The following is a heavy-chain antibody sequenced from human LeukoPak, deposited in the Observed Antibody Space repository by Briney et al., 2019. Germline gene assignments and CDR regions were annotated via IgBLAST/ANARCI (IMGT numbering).Heavy chain of an antibody. D-gene: IGHD2-2*01. Sequence: GGSLRLSCAASGFTLRSYGMHWLRQPPGKGLEWVAFIRHDGSNQYYRDSVQGRFTISRDNSKNTLYLQMRSLSIEDAAIYYCAKDWGYCSTTGCPTFDYWGQGTRVTVSS. J-gene: IGHJ4*02. CDR2: IRHDGSNQ. CDR1: GFTLRSYG. V-gene: IGHV3-30*02. CDR3: AKDWGYCSTTGCPTFDY.